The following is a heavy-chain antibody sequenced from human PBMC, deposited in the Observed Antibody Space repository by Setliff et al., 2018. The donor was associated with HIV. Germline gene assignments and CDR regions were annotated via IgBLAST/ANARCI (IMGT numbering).Heavy chain of an antibody. CDR3: AREMGSTHQAFDI. CDR1: GFTFSSYA. Sequence: GGSLRLSCAASGFTFSSYAMTWVRQAPGKGLEWVSSISSSDYMYYANSVKGRFTISRDNAKNSLYLQMSSLRAEDTAVYYCAREMGSTHQAFDIWGQGTMVTVS. J-gene: IGHJ3*02. V-gene: IGHV3-21*01. CDR2: ISSSDYM. D-gene: IGHD2-15*01.